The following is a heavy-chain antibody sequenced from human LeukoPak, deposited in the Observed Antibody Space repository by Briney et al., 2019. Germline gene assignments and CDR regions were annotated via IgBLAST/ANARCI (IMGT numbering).Heavy chain of an antibody. CDR2: MNPNSGNT. J-gene: IGHJ5*02. CDR3: AREERPPYYDFWSGYLNWFDP. V-gene: IGHV1-8*01. D-gene: IGHD3-3*01. CDR1: GYTFTSYD. Sequence: GASVKVSCKASGYTFTSYDINWVRQATGQGLEWMGWMNPNSGNTGYAQKFQGRVTMTRNTSISTAYMELSSLRSEDTAVYYCAREERPPYYDFWSGYLNWFDPWGQGTLVTVSS.